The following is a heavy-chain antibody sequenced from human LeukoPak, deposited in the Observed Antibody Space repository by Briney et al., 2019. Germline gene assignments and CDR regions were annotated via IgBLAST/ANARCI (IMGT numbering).Heavy chain of an antibody. D-gene: IGHD3-22*01. CDR3: ARRDSLNPYFDY. CDR1: GGSISSSSYY. Sequence: SETLSLTCTVSGGSISSSSYYWGWIRQPPGKGLEWIGSIYYSGSTYYNPSLKSRVTISVDTSKNQFSLKLSSVTAADTAVYYCARRDSLNPYFDYWGQGTLVTVSS. J-gene: IGHJ4*02. CDR2: IYYSGST. V-gene: IGHV4-39*07.